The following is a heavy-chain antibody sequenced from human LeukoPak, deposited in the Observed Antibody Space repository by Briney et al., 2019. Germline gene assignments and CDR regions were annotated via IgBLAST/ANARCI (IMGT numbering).Heavy chain of an antibody. CDR2: INSDGSNT. CDR3: ARGDCSGGSCYCDY. D-gene: IGHD2-15*01. V-gene: IGHV3-74*01. J-gene: IGHJ4*02. CDR1: GFSFSSYW. Sequence: PGGSLRLSCAASGFSFSSYWMHWVRQSPGKWLVWVSRINSDGSNTIYEDSVKGRFTTSRDNAKNTLYLEMNSLRAEDTAVYYCARGDCSGGSCYCDYWGQGALVTVSS.